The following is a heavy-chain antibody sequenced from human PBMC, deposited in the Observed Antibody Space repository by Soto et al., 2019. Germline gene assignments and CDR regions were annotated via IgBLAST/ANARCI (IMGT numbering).Heavy chain of an antibody. D-gene: IGHD6-13*01. CDR1: GGTISSYY. CDR2: IYYSGST. Sequence: SETLSLTCTVSGGTISSYYWSWIRQPPGKGLEWIGYIYYSGSTNYNPSLKSRVTISVDTSKNQFSLKLSSVTAADTAVYYCASSNIAAAGFYYYGLEVWGRGTTVT. J-gene: IGHJ6*02. V-gene: IGHV4-59*01. CDR3: ASSNIAAAGFYYYGLEV.